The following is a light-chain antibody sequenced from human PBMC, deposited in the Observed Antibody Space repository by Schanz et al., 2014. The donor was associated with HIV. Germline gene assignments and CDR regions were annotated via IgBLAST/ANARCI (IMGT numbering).Light chain of an antibody. CDR3: QTWGTGIRV. V-gene: IGLV4-69*01. J-gene: IGLJ3*02. CDR1: SGHSSYA. CDR2: VNSDGSH. Sequence: QLVLTQSPSASASLGTSVKLICTLSSGHSSYAIAWHQQAPEKGPRYLMIVNSDGSHSKGDGIPDRFSGSSSGAERYLTISSLQSEDEADYYCQTWGTGIRVFGGGTKLTVL.